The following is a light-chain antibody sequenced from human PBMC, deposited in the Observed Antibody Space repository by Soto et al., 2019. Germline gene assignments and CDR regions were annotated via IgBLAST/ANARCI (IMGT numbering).Light chain of an antibody. CDR2: ATS. Sequence: DIQMTQSPSSLSPSVGDRVTITCRSSQYINTYLNWYQMKPGEAPKLLIYATSSLQTGVPSRFSGTGSGADFTLTISSLQPEDFATYYCQQSYTMPFTCDPGTKVEIK. CDR3: QQSYTMPFT. CDR1: QYINTY. V-gene: IGKV1-39*01. J-gene: IGKJ3*01.